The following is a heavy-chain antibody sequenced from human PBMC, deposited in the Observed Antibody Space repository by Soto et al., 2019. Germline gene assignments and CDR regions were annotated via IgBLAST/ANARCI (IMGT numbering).Heavy chain of an antibody. Sequence: ASVKVSCKASGYTFTSYDINWVRQATGQGLEWMGWMNPNSGNTGYAQKFQGRVTMTRNTSISTAYMELSSLRSDDTAVYYCARASDYGDYEVRAFDIWGQGTMVTVSS. CDR1: GYTFTSYD. CDR2: MNPNSGNT. V-gene: IGHV1-8*01. CDR3: ARASDYGDYEVRAFDI. J-gene: IGHJ3*02. D-gene: IGHD4-17*01.